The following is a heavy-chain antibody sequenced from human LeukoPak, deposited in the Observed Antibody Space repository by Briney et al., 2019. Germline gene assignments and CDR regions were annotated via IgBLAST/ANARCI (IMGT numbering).Heavy chain of an antibody. CDR2: IKQDGSEK. D-gene: IGHD3-10*01. CDR3: ARDFFKVVYYGSGNYSHFDY. Sequence: GGSLRLSCAASGFTFSSYWMSWVRQAPGKGLEWVTNIKQDGSEKYYVDSVKGRLTISRDNAKNSLYLQMNSLRAEDTAVYYCARDFFKVVYYGSGNYSHFDYWGQGTLVTVSS. CDR1: GFTFSSYW. V-gene: IGHV3-7*01. J-gene: IGHJ4*02.